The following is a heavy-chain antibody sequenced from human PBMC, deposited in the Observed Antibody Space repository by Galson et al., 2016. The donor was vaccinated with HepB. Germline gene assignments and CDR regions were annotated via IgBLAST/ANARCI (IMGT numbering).Heavy chain of an antibody. D-gene: IGHD2-15*01. V-gene: IGHV3-23*01. J-gene: IGHJ4*02. CDR2: ISESDSGT. CDR3: AKDPNCSGGSCYSPSPTI. CDR1: GFTFSSYD. Sequence: SLRLSCAASGFTFSSYDMSWVRPAPGKGLEWVSAISESDSGTYYAHSVQGRLTISRDNSKNTLYLQMNSLRAEDTALYYCAKDPNCSGGSCYSPSPTIWGQGTLVTVSS.